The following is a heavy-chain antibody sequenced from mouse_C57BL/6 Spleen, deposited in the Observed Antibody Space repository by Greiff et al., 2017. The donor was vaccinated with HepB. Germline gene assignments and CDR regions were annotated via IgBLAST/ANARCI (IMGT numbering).Heavy chain of an antibody. Sequence: QVQLQQSGAELVKPGASVKLSCKASGYTFTSYWMQWVKQRPGQGLEWIGEIDPSDSYTNYNQKFKGKATLTVDTSSSTAYMQLSSLTSEDSAVYYCARVENLLLRSSFDYWGQGTTLTVSS. J-gene: IGHJ2*01. D-gene: IGHD1-1*01. V-gene: IGHV1-50*01. CDR3: ARVENLLLRSSFDY. CDR1: GYTFTSYW. CDR2: IDPSDSYT.